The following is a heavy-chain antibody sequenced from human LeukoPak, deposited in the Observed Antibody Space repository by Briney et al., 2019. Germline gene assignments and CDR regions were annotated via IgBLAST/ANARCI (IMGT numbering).Heavy chain of an antibody. D-gene: IGHD3-22*01. CDR1: GFTFSSYA. CDR2: ISYDGSNK. CDR3: ARERYYYDSSGPLFIDY. J-gene: IGHJ4*02. V-gene: IGHV3-30*04. Sequence: PGRSLRLSCAASGFTFSSYAMHWVRQAPGKGLEWVAVISYDGSNKYYADSVKGRFTISRDNSKNTLYLQMNSLRVEDTAVYYCARERYYYDSSGPLFIDYWGQGTLVTVSS.